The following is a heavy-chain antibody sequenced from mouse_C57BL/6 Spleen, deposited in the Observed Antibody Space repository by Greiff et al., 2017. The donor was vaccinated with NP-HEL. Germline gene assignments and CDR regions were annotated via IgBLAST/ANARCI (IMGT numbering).Heavy chain of an antibody. Sequence: QVQLHQSGPELVKPGASVKISCKASGYSFTSYYIHWVKQRPGQGLEWIGWIYPGSGNTKYNEKFKGKATLTADTSSSTAYMQLSSLTSEDSAVYYCARAPYYSNYDYAMDYWGQGTSVTVSS. J-gene: IGHJ4*01. CDR3: ARAPYYSNYDYAMDY. V-gene: IGHV1-66*01. CDR1: GYSFTSYY. CDR2: IYPGSGNT. D-gene: IGHD2-5*01.